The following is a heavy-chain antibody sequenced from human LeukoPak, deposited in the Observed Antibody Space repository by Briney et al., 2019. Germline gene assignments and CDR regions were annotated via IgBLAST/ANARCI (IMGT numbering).Heavy chain of an antibody. CDR2: ISGSGDSR. Sequence: PGGXLRLSCAASGFTFSSYAMSWLRQAPGKGLEWVSGISGSGDSRYYADSVKGRFTISRDNSKNTLYLQMNSLRAEDTAVYYCAKVMGSADYYFDYWGQGTLVTVSS. CDR1: GFTFSSYA. CDR3: AKVMGSADYYFDY. V-gene: IGHV3-23*01. D-gene: IGHD3-10*01. J-gene: IGHJ4*02.